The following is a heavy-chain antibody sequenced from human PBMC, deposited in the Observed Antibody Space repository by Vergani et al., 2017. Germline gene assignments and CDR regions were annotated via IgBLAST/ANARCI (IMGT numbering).Heavy chain of an antibody. CDR3: AKERVELEVVPDAFNT. V-gene: IGHV3-23*01. Sequence: EVQLLESGGGLVQPGGSLRLSCAASGFTFSSYAMSWVRQAPGKGLEWVSAISGSGGSTYYADSVKGRFTISRDNSKNTLYLQMNSLRAEDTAVYYCAKERVELEVVPDAFNTWGQGTMVTVSS. CDR1: GFTFSSYA. J-gene: IGHJ3*02. CDR2: ISGSGGST. D-gene: IGHD2-8*02.